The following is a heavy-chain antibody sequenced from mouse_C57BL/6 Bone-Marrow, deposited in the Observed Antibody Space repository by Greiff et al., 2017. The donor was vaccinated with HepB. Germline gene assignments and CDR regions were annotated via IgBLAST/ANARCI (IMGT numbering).Heavy chain of an antibody. CDR3: ARRGYYYGSSRYYYAMDY. CDR2: IYPRDGST. D-gene: IGHD1-1*01. CDR1: GYTFTSYD. J-gene: IGHJ4*01. V-gene: IGHV1-85*01. Sequence: QVQLQQPGPELVKPGASVKLSCKASGYTFTSYDINWVKQRPGQGLEWIGWIYPRDGSTKYNEKFKGKATLTVDTSSSTAYMELHSLTSEDSAVYFCARRGYYYGSSRYYYAMDYWGQGTSVTVSS.